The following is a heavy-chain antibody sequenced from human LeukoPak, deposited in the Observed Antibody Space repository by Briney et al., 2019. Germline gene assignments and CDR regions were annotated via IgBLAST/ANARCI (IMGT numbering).Heavy chain of an antibody. CDR2: INPSGGST. J-gene: IGHJ3*02. Sequence: ASVKVSCKASGYTFTSYYMHWVRQAPGQGLEWMGIINPSGGSTSYAQKFQGRVTMTRDTSTSTVYMELSSLRSEDTAVYYCARVSHKYYYDSSGYYAFDIWGQGTMVTVSS. CDR3: ARVSHKYYYDSSGYYAFDI. D-gene: IGHD3-22*01. CDR1: GYTFTSYY. V-gene: IGHV1-46*01.